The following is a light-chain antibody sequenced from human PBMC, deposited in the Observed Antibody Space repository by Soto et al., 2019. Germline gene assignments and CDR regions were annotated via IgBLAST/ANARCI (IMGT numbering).Light chain of an antibody. CDR1: SSDVGTYNL. J-gene: IGLJ1*01. CDR3: CSYGGSSALPYV. V-gene: IGLV2-23*02. Sequence: QSAGAQPASVSGSPEQSVTISCTGTSSDVGTYNLVSWYQQHPGKAPKLIIYEVTERPSGVSNRFSSSKFGNTASLTISGLLPEDEADYYCCSYGGSSALPYVFGTGTKVTVL. CDR2: EVT.